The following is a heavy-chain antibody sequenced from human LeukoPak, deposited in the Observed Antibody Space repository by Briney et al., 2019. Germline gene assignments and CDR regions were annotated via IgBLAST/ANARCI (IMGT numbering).Heavy chain of an antibody. CDR3: ARRIAAAGHFDY. J-gene: IGHJ4*02. CDR1: GYTFTGYY. D-gene: IGHD6-13*01. CDR2: INPNSGGT. V-gene: IGHV1-2*06. Sequence: ASVKVSCKASGYTFTGYYLYWVRQAPGQGLEWMGRINPNSGGTNYAQKFQGRVTMTRDTSISTAYMELSSLRSDDTAVFYCARRIAAAGHFDYWGQGTLVTVSS.